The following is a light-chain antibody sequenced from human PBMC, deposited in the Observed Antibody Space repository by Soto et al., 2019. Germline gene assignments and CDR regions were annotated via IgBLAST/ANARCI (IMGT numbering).Light chain of an antibody. V-gene: IGKV1-39*01. J-gene: IGKJ3*01. CDR2: AAS. CDR3: QQSYTTLFT. CDR1: QSIDNY. Sequence: DIQITHSPSSLSASVEDRVPITCRTSQSIDNYLNWYQQKPGKAPKLLMFAASTLQSGVPSRFSGSGSETDFTLTISSLQPEDLATYYCQQSYTTLFTFGPGTNVDVK.